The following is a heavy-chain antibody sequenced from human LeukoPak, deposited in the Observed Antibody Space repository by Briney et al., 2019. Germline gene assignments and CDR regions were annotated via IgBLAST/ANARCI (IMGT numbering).Heavy chain of an antibody. V-gene: IGHV1-69*13. D-gene: IGHD5-12*01. J-gene: IGHJ4*02. CDR2: IIPIFGTA. CDR1: GGTFSSYA. CDR3: ARPRGYSGYDYFDY. Sequence: ASVKVSCKASGGTFSSYAISWVRQAPGQGLEWMGGIIPIFGTANYAQKFQGRVTITADESTSTAYMELSSLRSEDTAVYYCARPRGYSGYDYFDYWGQGTLVTVSS.